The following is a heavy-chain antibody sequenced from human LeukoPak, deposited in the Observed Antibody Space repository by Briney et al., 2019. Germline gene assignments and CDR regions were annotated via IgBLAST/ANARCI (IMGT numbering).Heavy chain of an antibody. V-gene: IGHV3-30*18. CDR1: GFTFSRYG. J-gene: IGHJ4*02. D-gene: IGHD3-10*01. CDR3: AKVPLYGSGSASY. CDR2: ISYDGSNK. Sequence: GGSLRLSCAASGFTFSRYGMHWVRQAPGKGLEWVAVISYDGSNKYYADSVKGRFTISRDNSKNTLYLQMNSLRAEDTAVYYCAKVPLYGSGSASYWGQGTLVTVSS.